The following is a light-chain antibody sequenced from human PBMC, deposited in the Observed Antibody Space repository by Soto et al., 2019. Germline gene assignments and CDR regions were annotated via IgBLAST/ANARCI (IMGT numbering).Light chain of an antibody. V-gene: IGKV1-17*01. CDR3: QQLKSYVT. J-gene: IGKJ5*01. CDR1: QSVLETSTNRNF. Sequence: DMVMTHTPDSLAISLVEMATINCRSTQSVLETSTNRNFLGWYQQKPGKAPKLLIYAASSLQSGVPSRFSGSGSGTDFALTISSLQTEDFATYYCQQLKSYVTFGQGRRLEI. CDR2: AAS.